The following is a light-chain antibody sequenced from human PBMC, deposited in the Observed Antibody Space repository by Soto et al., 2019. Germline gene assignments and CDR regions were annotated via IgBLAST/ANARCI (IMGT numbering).Light chain of an antibody. CDR2: DVS. Sequence: QSALTQPRSVSGSPGQSVTISCTGTSSDVGGYNYVSWYQQHPGKAPKLMIYDVSKRPSGVPDRFSGSKSVNTASLTISGLQAEDEADYYCCSYAGSYLNYVFATGTKLTVL. CDR1: SSDVGGYNY. J-gene: IGLJ1*01. CDR3: CSYAGSYLNYV. V-gene: IGLV2-11*01.